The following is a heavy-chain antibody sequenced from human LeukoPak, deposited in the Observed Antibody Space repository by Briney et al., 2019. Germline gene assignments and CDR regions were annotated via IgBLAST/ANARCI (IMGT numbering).Heavy chain of an antibody. CDR1: GFTFSSYG. Sequence: GGSLRLSCAASGFTFSSYGMHWVRQAPGQGLEWVAVISYDGSNKYYADSVKGRFTISKDNSKNTLYLQMNSLRAEDTAVYYCATLGGGNSYFDYWGQRTLVTVSS. CDR3: ATLGGGNSYFDY. J-gene: IGHJ4*02. CDR2: ISYDGSNK. V-gene: IGHV3-30*03. D-gene: IGHD4-23*01.